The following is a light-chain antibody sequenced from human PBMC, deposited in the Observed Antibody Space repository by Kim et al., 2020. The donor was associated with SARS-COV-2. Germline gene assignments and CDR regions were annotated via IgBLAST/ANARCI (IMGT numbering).Light chain of an antibody. V-gene: IGLV2-8*01. CDR1: SSDVGGYQY. CDR2: EVS. J-gene: IGLJ3*02. Sequence: QSVLTQPPSASGSPGQSVTISCTGTSSDVGGYQYVSWYQQHPGKVPKLLIYEVSKRPSGVPDRFSGSKLGSTASLTVSGLQAEDEADYYCSSYTASSKVLFGGGTQLTVL. CDR3: SSYTASSKVL.